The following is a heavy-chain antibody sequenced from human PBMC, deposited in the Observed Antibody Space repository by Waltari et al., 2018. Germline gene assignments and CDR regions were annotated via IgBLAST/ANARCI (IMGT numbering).Heavy chain of an antibody. CDR3: TRGTAGWY. J-gene: IGHJ4*02. CDR1: GFILGDDA. Sequence: EVQLVESGGGLVQPGRSIRISGRVFGFILGDDAISWVRQAPGKGLQWVAMIRSNFYGGTTEYDASVKGRFTVSRNDSKSIAYMQMTSLKVQDTGIYYCTRGTAGWYWGQGILVTVSS. CDR2: IRSNFYGGTT. D-gene: IGHD6-19*01. V-gene: IGHV3-49*04.